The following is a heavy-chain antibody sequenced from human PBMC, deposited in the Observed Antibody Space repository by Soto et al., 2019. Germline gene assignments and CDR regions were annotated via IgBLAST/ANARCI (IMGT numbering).Heavy chain of an antibody. Sequence: QLQLQESGPGLVKPSETLSLTCTVSGGSISHYHWNWIRQAPGKGMEWIGYIFYNGSTHYNPSLTSRVTISVDMSKNRLSLTLPSVTAAATAVYYCARSFYPWGQGTLVTVSS. CDR2: IFYNGST. CDR3: ARSFYP. J-gene: IGHJ5*02. CDR1: GGSISHYH. V-gene: IGHV4-59*01.